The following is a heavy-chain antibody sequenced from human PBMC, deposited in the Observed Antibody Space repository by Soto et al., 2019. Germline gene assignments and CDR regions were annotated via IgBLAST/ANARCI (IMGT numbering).Heavy chain of an antibody. V-gene: IGHV3-30-3*01. CDR3: ASWVSIIADSSGWYTRHYYYYFGMDV. Sequence: PGGSLRLSCAASGFTFSSYAMHWVRQAPGKGLEWVAVISYDGSNKYYADSVKGRFTISRDNYKNTLYLQMNSLRAEDTAVYYCASWVSIIADSSGWYTRHYYYYFGMDVWGQGTTVTVSS. D-gene: IGHD6-13*01. J-gene: IGHJ6*02. CDR1: GFTFSSYA. CDR2: ISYDGSNK.